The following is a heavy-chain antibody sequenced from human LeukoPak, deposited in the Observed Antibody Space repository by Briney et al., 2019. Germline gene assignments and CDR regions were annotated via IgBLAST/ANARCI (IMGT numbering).Heavy chain of an antibody. J-gene: IGHJ4*02. CDR3: ARNGTVTVSGTKFNYFDY. CDR2: IYHSGST. V-gene: IGHV4-39*01. CDR1: GDSISSSSYY. Sequence: PSETVSLTCTVSGDSISSSSYYWGWIRQPPGKGLEWIGSIYHSGSTHYNPSLKSRLTILVDTSKNQFSLKVNSVTAADTAVYYCARNGTVTVSGTKFNYFDYWGQGTLFTVSS. D-gene: IGHD1/OR15-1a*01.